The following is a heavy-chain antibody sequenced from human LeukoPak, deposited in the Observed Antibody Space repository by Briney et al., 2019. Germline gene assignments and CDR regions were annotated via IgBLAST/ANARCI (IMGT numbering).Heavy chain of an antibody. CDR1: GGTFSSYA. V-gene: IGHV1-2*02. Sequence: GASVKVSCKASGGTFSSYAISWVRQAPGQGLEWMGWINPNSGGTNYAQKFQGRVTMTRDTSISTAYMELSRLRSGDTAVYYCARNQDTAMVNWFDPWGQGTLVTVSS. CDR2: INPNSGGT. J-gene: IGHJ5*02. D-gene: IGHD5-18*01. CDR3: ARNQDTAMVNWFDP.